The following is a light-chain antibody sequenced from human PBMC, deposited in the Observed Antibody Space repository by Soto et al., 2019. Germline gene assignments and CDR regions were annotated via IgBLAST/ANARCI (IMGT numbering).Light chain of an antibody. Sequence: EIVLTQSPGTLSLSPGERATLSCRASQSVSRSDLAWYQQKPGQAPRLLIYGASSRATDIPDRFSGSGSGTDFTLTISRLEPEDFAVYYCQQHSHWPPWTFGQGTRVEIQ. V-gene: IGKV3D-20*02. CDR3: QQHSHWPPWT. CDR1: QSVSRSD. CDR2: GAS. J-gene: IGKJ1*01.